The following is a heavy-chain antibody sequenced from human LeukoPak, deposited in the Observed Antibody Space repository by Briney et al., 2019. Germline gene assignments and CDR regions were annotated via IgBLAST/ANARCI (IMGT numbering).Heavy chain of an antibody. Sequence: ASVKVSCKASGGTFSSYAISWLRQAPGQGLEWMGGIIPIFGTANYAQKFQGRVTITTDESTSTAYMELSSLRSEDTAVYYCARVRDRPTYGSGSRPDAFDIWGQGTMVTVSS. CDR2: IIPIFGTA. CDR3: ARVRDRPTYGSGSRPDAFDI. D-gene: IGHD3-10*01. J-gene: IGHJ3*02. V-gene: IGHV1-69*05. CDR1: GGTFSSYA.